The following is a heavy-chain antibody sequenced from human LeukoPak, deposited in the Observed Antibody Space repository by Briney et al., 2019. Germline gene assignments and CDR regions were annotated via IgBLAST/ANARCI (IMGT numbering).Heavy chain of an antibody. CDR2: IYHSGST. Sequence: SETLSLTCAVSGGSISSGGYSWSWIRQPPGKGLEWIGYIYHSGSTYYNPSLKSRVTISVDRSKNQFSLKLSSVTAADSAVYYCARGITMIVVVPWIDIWGQGTMVTVSS. V-gene: IGHV4-30-2*01. CDR1: GGSISSGGYS. J-gene: IGHJ3*02. CDR3: ARGITMIVVVPWIDI. D-gene: IGHD3-22*01.